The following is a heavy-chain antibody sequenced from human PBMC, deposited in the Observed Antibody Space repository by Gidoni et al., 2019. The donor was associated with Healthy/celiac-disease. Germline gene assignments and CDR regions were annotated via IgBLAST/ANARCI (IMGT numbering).Heavy chain of an antibody. J-gene: IGHJ4*02. V-gene: IGHV4-39*01. D-gene: IGHD3-3*01. CDR3: ASFLEWLLYSPKYYFDY. Sequence: QLQLQESGPGLVKPSETLSLTCTVSGGSISSSSYYWGWIRQPPGKGLEWIGSIYYSGSTYYNPSLKSRVTISVDTSKNQFSLKLSSVTAADTAVYYCASFLEWLLYSPKYYFDYWGQGTLVTVSS. CDR1: GGSISSSSYY. CDR2: IYYSGST.